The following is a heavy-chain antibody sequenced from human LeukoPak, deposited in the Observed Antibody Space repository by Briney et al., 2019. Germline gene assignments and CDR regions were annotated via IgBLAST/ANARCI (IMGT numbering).Heavy chain of an antibody. CDR2: IYYSGNS. CDR3: ARISYYYDDSGHPGYFDY. V-gene: IGHV4-38-2*01. Sequence: SETLSLTCAVSGYSISSGYYWGWIRQPPGKGLEWIASIYYSGNSYYNPSLKSRATISANTSKNQFSLKLSSVTAADTAQYYCARISYYYDDSGHPGYFDYWGLGTLVTVSS. CDR1: GYSISSGYY. J-gene: IGHJ4*02. D-gene: IGHD3-22*01.